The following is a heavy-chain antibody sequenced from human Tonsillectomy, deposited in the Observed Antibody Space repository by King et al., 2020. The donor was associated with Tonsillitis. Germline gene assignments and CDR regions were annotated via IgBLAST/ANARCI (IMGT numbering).Heavy chain of an antibody. J-gene: IGHJ1*01. CDR2: IWYDGTKK. CDR1: GFTFSSSG. D-gene: IGHD3-10*01. CDR3: ATNRGDRAFQH. V-gene: IGHV3-33*08. Sequence: VQLVESGGGVVQPGRSLRLSCAASGFTFSSSGMHWVRQAPGKGLEWVAFIWYDGTKKYYADSVQGRFTISRDNSKNTLFLQMNSLRADDTAVYYCATNRGDRAFQHWGQGTLVTVSS.